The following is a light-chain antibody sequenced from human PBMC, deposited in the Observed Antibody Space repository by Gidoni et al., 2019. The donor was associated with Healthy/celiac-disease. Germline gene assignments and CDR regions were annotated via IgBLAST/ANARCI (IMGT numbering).Light chain of an antibody. J-gene: IGKJ4*01. V-gene: IGKV4-1*01. CDR2: WAS. CDR3: QQYYSTPLT. CDR1: QSVLYSPNNKNY. Sequence: DIVMTQSPDPLAVSLGERATINCKSSQSVLYSPNNKNYLAWYQQKPGQPPKLLIYWASTRESGVPDRFSGSGSGTDFTLTISSLQAEAVAVYYCQQYYSTPLTFAGXTKVEIK.